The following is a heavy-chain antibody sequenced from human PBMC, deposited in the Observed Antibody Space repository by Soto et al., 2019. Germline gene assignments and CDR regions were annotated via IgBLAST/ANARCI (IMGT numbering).Heavy chain of an antibody. CDR2: IYNSGST. CDR1: GGSIGRSY. Sequence: QLQESGPGLVKSSETLSLTCTVSGGSIGRSYWSWIRQPPGKGLEWIGDIYNSGSTNYNPSLKSRVTISVDTSRNQVSLKVSSVTAADTAVYYCARPNDDYGDYAFDYWGQGTLVTVSS. D-gene: IGHD4-17*01. CDR3: ARPNDDYGDYAFDY. V-gene: IGHV4-59*08. J-gene: IGHJ4*02.